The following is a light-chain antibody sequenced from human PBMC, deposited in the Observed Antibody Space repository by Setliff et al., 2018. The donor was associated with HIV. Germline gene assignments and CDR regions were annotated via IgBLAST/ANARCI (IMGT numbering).Light chain of an antibody. CDR2: EDD. Sequence: LTQPASVSGSPGQSITISCTGSSGDVGNHNLVSWYQQFSGKAPKLIIYEDDKRPSGVSDRFSGSKSGNTASLRISGLQAEDEADYHCCAYAGSSISIFGGGTKVTVL. J-gene: IGLJ2*01. V-gene: IGLV2-23*01. CDR1: SGDVGNHNL. CDR3: CAYAGSSISI.